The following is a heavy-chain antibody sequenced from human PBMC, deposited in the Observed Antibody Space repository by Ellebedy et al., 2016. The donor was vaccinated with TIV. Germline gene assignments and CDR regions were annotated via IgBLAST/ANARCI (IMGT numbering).Heavy chain of an antibody. CDR3: TTYSGTYWYYFDY. V-gene: IGHV3-30-3*01. CDR1: GLTFSSYA. D-gene: IGHD1-26*01. J-gene: IGHJ4*02. Sequence: GESLKISCAASGLTFSSYAMHWVRQAPGKGLEWLGVASYTVGNQYYADSVRGRFTISRDNSKNTLYLQMTNLGPDDTAIYYCTTYSGTYWYYFDYWGLGTLVTVSS. CDR2: ASYTVGNQ.